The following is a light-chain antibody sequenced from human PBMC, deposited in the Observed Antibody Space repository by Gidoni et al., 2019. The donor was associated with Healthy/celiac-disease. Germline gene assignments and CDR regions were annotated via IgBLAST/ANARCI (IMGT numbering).Light chain of an antibody. Sequence: DIVMTQSPDSLAVSLCERATINCKSSQSVLYSFNNKNYLVWYQQKPGQPPKLLIYWASTRESGVPDRFSGSGSGTDFTLTISSLQAEDVTVYYCQQYYSTPVTFGQGTKVEIK. CDR2: WAS. J-gene: IGKJ1*01. V-gene: IGKV4-1*01. CDR3: QQYYSTPVT. CDR1: QSVLYSFNNKNY.